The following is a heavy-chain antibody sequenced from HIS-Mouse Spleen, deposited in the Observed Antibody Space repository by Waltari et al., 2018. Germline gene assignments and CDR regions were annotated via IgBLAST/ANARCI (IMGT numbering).Heavy chain of an antibody. CDR3: ARDEWELFAFDI. CDR1: GFTFRSYA. Sequence: QVQLVESGGGVVQPGRSLRLSCAASGFTFRSYAMHWVRQAPGKGLEWVAVISYDGSNKYYADSVKGRFTISRDNSKNTLYLQMNSLRAEDTAVYYCARDEWELFAFDIWGQGTMVTVSS. D-gene: IGHD1-26*01. CDR2: ISYDGSNK. V-gene: IGHV3-30*04. J-gene: IGHJ3*02.